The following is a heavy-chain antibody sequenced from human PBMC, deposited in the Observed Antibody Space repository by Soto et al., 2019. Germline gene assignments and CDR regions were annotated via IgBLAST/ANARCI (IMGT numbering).Heavy chain of an antibody. CDR3: ARQIVPAAENYYYYGMDV. J-gene: IGHJ6*02. V-gene: IGHV5-51*01. CDR2: IYPGDSDT. D-gene: IGHD2-2*01. Sequence: LGESLKISCNGSGYSFTSYWIGWVRQMPGKGLEWMGIIYPGDSDTRYSPSFQGQVTISADKSISTAYLQWSSLKASDTAMYYCARQIVPAAENYYYYGMDVWGQGTTVTVSS. CDR1: GYSFTSYW.